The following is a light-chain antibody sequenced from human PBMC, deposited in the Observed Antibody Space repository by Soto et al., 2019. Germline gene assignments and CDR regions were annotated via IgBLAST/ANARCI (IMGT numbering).Light chain of an antibody. CDR2: GAS. V-gene: IGKV3-15*01. J-gene: IGKJ4*01. CDR3: QQYHTWPIT. CDR1: QGVSRK. Sequence: DIVMTQSPATLSVAPGERVTFSCRASQGVSRKLAWYQHKPGQAPRLLISGASTGATGIPARFSGSGSGTEFTLTISSLQSDDCAIYDCQQYHTWPITFGGGTKVEIK.